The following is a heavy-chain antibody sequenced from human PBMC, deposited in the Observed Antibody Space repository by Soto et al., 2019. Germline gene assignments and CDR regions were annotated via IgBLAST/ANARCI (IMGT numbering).Heavy chain of an antibody. Sequence: EVQLVESGGNLVQPGGSLRLSCAASGFTFSDHYMDWVRQAPGKGLEGVGRIGNKANSYTTNNAASVKGRFTISRDDSKNSLYLQVNSLKTEDTAVYYCTRVKLLGFGVDPRTNERASDYWGQGTLVTVSS. D-gene: IGHD3-10*01. CDR3: TRVKLLGFGVDPRTNERASDY. V-gene: IGHV3-72*01. J-gene: IGHJ4*02. CDR1: GFTFSDHY. CDR2: IGNKANSYTT.